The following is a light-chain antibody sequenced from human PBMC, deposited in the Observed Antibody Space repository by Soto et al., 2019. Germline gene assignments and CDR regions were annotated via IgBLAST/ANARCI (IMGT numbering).Light chain of an antibody. CDR1: QSIRSW. J-gene: IGKJ5*01. CDR3: QQYNSYPIT. Sequence: DIQMTQSPSTLSASVGDRVTITCRASQSIRSWLAWYQLRPGKAPKLLIYDVSSLESGVPSRFSGSGSGTEFTLTISSLQPDDFATYYCQQYNSYPITFGQGTRLETK. CDR2: DVS. V-gene: IGKV1-5*01.